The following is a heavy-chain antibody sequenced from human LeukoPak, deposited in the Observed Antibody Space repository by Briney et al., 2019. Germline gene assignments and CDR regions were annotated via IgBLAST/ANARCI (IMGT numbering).Heavy chain of an antibody. CDR1: GGSISSYY. CDR2: IYYSGST. Sequence: SETLSLTCTVSGGSISSYYWSWIRQPPGKGLEWIGYIYYSGSTNYNPSLKSRVTISVDTSKNQFSLKLSSVTATDTAVYYCAREDVVVPAAIRYFDLWGRGTLVTVSS. J-gene: IGHJ2*01. V-gene: IGHV4-59*01. CDR3: AREDVVVPAAIRYFDL. D-gene: IGHD2-2*02.